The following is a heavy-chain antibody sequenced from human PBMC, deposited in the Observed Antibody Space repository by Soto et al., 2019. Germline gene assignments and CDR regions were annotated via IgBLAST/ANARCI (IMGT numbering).Heavy chain of an antibody. V-gene: IGHV3-30*18. J-gene: IGHJ3*02. CDR3: ANLNSYYDFWSGYYSPAGDAFDI. CDR2: ISYDGSNK. CDR1: GFTFSSYG. D-gene: IGHD3-3*01. Sequence: GGSLRLSCAASGFTFSSYGMHWVRQAPGKGLEWVAVISYDGSNKYYADSVKGRFTISRDNSKNTLYLQMNSLRAEDTAVYYCANLNSYYDFWSGYYSPAGDAFDIWGQGTMVTVSS.